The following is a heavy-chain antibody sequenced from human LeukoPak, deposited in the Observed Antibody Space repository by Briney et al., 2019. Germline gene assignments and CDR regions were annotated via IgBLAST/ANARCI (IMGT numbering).Heavy chain of an antibody. CDR1: GYTLTELS. CDR2: FDPEDGET. CDR3: ASHSSSWYWNDAFDI. D-gene: IGHD6-13*01. V-gene: IGHV1-24*01. Sequence: ASVKVSCKVSGYTLTELSMHWVRQAPGKGLEWMGGFDPEDGETIYAQKFQGRVTMTEDTSTDTAYMELSSLRSEDTAVYYCASHSSSWYWNDAFDIWGQGTMVTVSS. J-gene: IGHJ3*02.